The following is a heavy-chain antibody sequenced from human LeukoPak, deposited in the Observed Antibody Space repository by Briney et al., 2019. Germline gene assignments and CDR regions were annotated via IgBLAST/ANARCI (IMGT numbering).Heavy chain of an antibody. D-gene: IGHD3-22*01. CDR3: ARGLYPEYYYDSSGVDY. Sequence: PEASVKVSCKASGYTFTGYYMHWVRQAPGQGLEWMGWINPNSGDTNYAQKFQGRVTMTRDTSITTAYMELSRLRSDDTAVYYCARGLYPEYYYDSSGVDYWGQGTLVTVSS. V-gene: IGHV1-2*02. J-gene: IGHJ4*02. CDR2: INPNSGDT. CDR1: GYTFTGYY.